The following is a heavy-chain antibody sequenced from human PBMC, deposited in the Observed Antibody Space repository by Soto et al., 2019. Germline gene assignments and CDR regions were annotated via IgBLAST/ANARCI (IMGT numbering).Heavy chain of an antibody. CDR3: ARRTTLYNYYYGMDV. CDR1: GGSISSGGYS. D-gene: IGHD1-7*01. V-gene: IGHV4-30-2*01. CDR2: IYHSGGT. Sequence: SETLSLTCAVSGGSISSGGYSGSWIRQPPGKGLEWIGYIYHSGGTYYNPSLKSRVTISVDRSKNQFSLKLSSVTAADTAVYYCARRTTLYNYYYGMDVWGQGTTVTVSS. J-gene: IGHJ6*02.